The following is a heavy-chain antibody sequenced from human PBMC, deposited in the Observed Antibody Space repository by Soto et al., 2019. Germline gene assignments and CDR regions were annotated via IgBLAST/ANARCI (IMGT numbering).Heavy chain of an antibody. V-gene: IGHV3-33*01. J-gene: IGHJ4*02. CDR3: ARDVVSHGPYYFDS. CDR1: GSTFSNYG. Sequence: VQLVESGGGVVQPGRSLRLSCAASGSTFSNYGMHWVRQAPGKGTAWVSVIWYDGSNKYYGESVKGRFSISKDNSKNTLYLNINSLRTEDTAVYYCARDVVSHGPYYFDSWCQGSLVIVSS. CDR2: IWYDGSNK. D-gene: IGHD2-21*01.